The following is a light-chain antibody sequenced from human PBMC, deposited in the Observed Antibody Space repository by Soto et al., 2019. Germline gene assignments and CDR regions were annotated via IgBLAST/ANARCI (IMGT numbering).Light chain of an antibody. J-gene: IGKJ1*01. V-gene: IGKV3-20*01. CDR2: GAS. CDR3: QQYGSSPPT. CDR1: QSVSSSY. Sequence: EIVLTQSPGTLSLSPGERATLSCRASQSVSSSYLAWYQQKPGQAPSILIYGASSRATGIPDRFSGSGSGTDVTLTISKLEPEDSAVYYCQQYGSSPPTFGQGTKVEIK.